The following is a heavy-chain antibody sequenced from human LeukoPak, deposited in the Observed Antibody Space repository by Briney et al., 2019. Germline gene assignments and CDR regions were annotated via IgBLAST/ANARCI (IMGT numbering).Heavy chain of an antibody. Sequence: GGSLRLPCAASGFTFSSYAMHWVRQAPGKGLEWVSAISGSGGSTYYADSVKGRFTISRDNSKSTLYLQMNSLRAEDSAVYYCAKDRFYGSGSYTFDSWGQGTLVTVSS. V-gene: IGHV3-23*01. CDR1: GFTFSSYA. J-gene: IGHJ4*02. CDR3: AKDRFYGSGSYTFDS. D-gene: IGHD3-10*01. CDR2: ISGSGGST.